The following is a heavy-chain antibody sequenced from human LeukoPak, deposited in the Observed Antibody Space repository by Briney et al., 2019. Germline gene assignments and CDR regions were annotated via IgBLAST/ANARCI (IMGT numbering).Heavy chain of an antibody. CDR3: ARGPTMVRGVILSWFDP. Sequence: PSETLSLTCTVSGGSISSYYWSWIRQPPGKGREWIGYIYYSGSTNYNPSLKSRVTISVDTSKNQFSLKLSSVTAADTAVYYCARGPTMVRGVILSWFDPWGQGTLVTVSS. D-gene: IGHD3-10*01. V-gene: IGHV4-59*01. J-gene: IGHJ5*02. CDR2: IYYSGST. CDR1: GGSISSYY.